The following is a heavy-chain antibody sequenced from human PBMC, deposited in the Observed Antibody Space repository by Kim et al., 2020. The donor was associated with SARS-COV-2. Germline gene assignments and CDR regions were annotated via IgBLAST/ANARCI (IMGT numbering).Heavy chain of an antibody. CDR2: INPNIGFT. CDR3: AVTSIVVTGEHAEIHY. Sequence: ASVKVSCKASVYTFTGHYMHWVRQAPGHGLEWMGRINPNIGFTNYAQKFQGRVTMTRDTSISTAYMELSRLTSDDTAVYYCAVTSIVVTGEHAEIHYWGQGTLVTVSS. V-gene: IGHV1-2*06. CDR1: VYTFTGHY. D-gene: IGHD3-22*01. J-gene: IGHJ4*02.